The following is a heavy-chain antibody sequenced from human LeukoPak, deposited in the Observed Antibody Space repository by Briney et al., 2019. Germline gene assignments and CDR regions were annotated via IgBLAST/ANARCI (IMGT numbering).Heavy chain of an antibody. V-gene: IGHV3-30*02. CDR3: AKDPFQEWPGVVTGDY. J-gene: IGHJ4*02. D-gene: IGHD3-3*01. Sequence: GGSLRLSCAASGFTFSSYGMHWVRQAPGKGLEWVAFIRYDGSNKYYADSVKGRFTISRDNPKNTLYLQMNSLRAEDTAVYYCAKDPFQEWPGVVTGDYWGQGTLVTVSS. CDR2: IRYDGSNK. CDR1: GFTFSSYG.